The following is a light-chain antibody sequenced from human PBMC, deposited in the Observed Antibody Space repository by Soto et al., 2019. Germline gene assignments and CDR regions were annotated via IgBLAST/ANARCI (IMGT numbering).Light chain of an antibody. CDR3: QQYAISPCT. J-gene: IGKJ1*01. CDR1: QSVSSSY. CDR2: GAS. Sequence: EIVLPQSPGTLSLSPGERATLSCRASQSVSSSYLAWYQPKPGQAPRLLIYGASSRATGIPDRFSGSGSGTDFSLTISRLEPAEFAVYYCQQYAISPCTVGQGTKVQIK. V-gene: IGKV3-20*01.